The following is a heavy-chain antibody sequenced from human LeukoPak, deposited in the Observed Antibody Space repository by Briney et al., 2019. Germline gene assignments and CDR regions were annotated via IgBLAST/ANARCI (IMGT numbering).Heavy chain of an antibody. Sequence: PGGSLRLSCAASGFTFSSYGMHWVRQAPGKGLEWMAVIWYDGSNKYYADSVKGRFTISRDNSKNTLYLQMNSLRAEDTAVYYCAREVGYDYVWGSLALDYWGQGTLVTVSS. J-gene: IGHJ4*02. CDR1: GFTFSSYG. CDR3: AREVGYDYVWGSLALDY. D-gene: IGHD3-16*01. V-gene: IGHV3-33*01. CDR2: IWYDGSNK.